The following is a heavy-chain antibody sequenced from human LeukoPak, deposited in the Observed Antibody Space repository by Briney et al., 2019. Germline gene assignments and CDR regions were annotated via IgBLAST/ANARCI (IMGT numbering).Heavy chain of an antibody. CDR2: IYHNGGT. Sequence: PSETLSLTCTVSGGSISGYYWSWIRQPPGKGLEWIGYIYHNGGTNYNPSLQSRLTISVDPSKNQFSLKLSSVTAADTAVYYCARHLRAVAGGRYFDYWGQGTQVTVSS. V-gene: IGHV4-59*08. D-gene: IGHD6-19*01. CDR1: GGSISGYY. J-gene: IGHJ4*02. CDR3: ARHLRAVAGGRYFDY.